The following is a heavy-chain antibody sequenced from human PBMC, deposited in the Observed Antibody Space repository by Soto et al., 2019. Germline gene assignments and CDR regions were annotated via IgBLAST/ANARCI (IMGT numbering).Heavy chain of an antibody. Sequence: ASVKVSCKASGYTFTSYDINWVRQATGQGLEWMGWMNPNSGNTGYAQKFQGRVTMTRNTSISTAYMELSSLRSEDTAVYYCARVEGVLRFLEWSPYYYYYMDVWGKGTTVTVSS. CDR3: ARVEGVLRFLEWSPYYYYYMDV. D-gene: IGHD3-3*01. J-gene: IGHJ6*03. CDR2: MNPNSGNT. V-gene: IGHV1-8*01. CDR1: GYTFTSYD.